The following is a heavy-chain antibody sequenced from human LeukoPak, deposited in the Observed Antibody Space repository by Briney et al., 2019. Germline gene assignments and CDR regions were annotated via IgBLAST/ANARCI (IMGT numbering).Heavy chain of an antibody. V-gene: IGHV1-8*01. J-gene: IGHJ6*02. D-gene: IGHD5-18*01. Sequence: ASVKVSCKASGYTFTSYDINWVRQATGQGLEWMGWMNPNSGNTGYAQKFQGRVTMTRNTSISTAYMELSSLRSEDTAAYYCARVQRRGYSYGLDYYYGMDVWGQGTTVTVSS. CDR2: MNPNSGNT. CDR3: ARVQRRGYSYGLDYYYGMDV. CDR1: GYTFTSYD.